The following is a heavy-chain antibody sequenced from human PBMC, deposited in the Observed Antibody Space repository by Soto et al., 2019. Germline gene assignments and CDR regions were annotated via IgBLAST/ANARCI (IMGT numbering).Heavy chain of an antibody. CDR2: IYYSGST. D-gene: IGHD2-2*01. V-gene: IGHV4-59*08. CDR3: ASCTSCYAGLYYYYMDV. CDR1: GGSISSYY. Sequence: QVQLQESGPGLVKPSETLSLTCTVSGGSISSYYWSWIRQPPGKGLEWIGYIYYSGSTNYNPSLKSRVTISVDTSKNQFSLKLSSVTAADTAVYYCASCTSCYAGLYYYYMDVWGKGTTVTVSS. J-gene: IGHJ6*03.